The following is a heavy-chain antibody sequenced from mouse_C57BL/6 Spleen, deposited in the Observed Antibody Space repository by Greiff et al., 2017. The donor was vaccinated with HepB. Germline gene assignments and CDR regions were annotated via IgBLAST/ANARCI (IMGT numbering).Heavy chain of an antibody. Sequence: QVQLKESGAELARPGASVKLSCKASGYTFTSYGISWVKQRTGQGLEWIGEIYPRSGNTYYNEKFKGKATLTADKSSSTAYMELRSLTSEDSAVYFCARDHYSTYAMDYWGQGTSVTVSS. V-gene: IGHV1-81*01. J-gene: IGHJ4*01. D-gene: IGHD2-5*01. CDR2: IYPRSGNT. CDR1: GYTFTSYG. CDR3: ARDHYSTYAMDY.